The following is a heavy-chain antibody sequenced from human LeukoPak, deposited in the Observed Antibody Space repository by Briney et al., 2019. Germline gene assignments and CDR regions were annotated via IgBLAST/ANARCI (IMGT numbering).Heavy chain of an antibody. D-gene: IGHD3-9*01. Sequence: GGSLRLSCAASGFTFSSYGMHWVRQAPGKGLEWVAVISYDGSNKYYADSVKGRFTISRDNSKNTLYLQMNSLRAEDTAVYYCAKGLYLDGMDVWGQGTTVTVSS. CDR1: GFTFSSYG. CDR3: AKGLYLDGMDV. V-gene: IGHV3-30*18. CDR2: ISYDGSNK. J-gene: IGHJ6*02.